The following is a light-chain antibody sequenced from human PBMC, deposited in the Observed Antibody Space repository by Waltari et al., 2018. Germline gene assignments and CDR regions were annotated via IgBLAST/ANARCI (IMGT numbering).Light chain of an antibody. Sequence: QSALTQPASVSGSPGQSITISCTGASSYVGGHDYVSWYQQHPGKAPKPSIYDVNSRPSGVSHRFPCSKSGHTASLSISGLQAEDEADYYCSSYTTTDIPYVFGTGTRVTVL. J-gene: IGLJ1*01. CDR3: SSYTTTDIPYV. CDR2: DVN. CDR1: SSYVGGHDY. V-gene: IGLV2-14*03.